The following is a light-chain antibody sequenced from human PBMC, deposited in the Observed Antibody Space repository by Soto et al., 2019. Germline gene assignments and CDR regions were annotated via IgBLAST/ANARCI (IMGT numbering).Light chain of an antibody. CDR1: QSVSSY. Sequence: EIVLTQSPATLSLSPGERATLSCRASQSVSSYLAWYQQKPGQAPRLLIYDASNRATGIPARVSGSGSGTDFTLTISRLQSEDFEIYYCQQYNNWPITFGQGTRLEI. CDR2: DAS. J-gene: IGKJ5*01. V-gene: IGKV3-11*01. CDR3: QQYNNWPIT.